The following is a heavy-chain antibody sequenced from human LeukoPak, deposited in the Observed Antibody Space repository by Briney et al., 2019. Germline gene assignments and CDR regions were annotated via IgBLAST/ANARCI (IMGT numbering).Heavy chain of an antibody. J-gene: IGHJ6*03. V-gene: IGHV3-74*01. Sequence: GGSLRLSCAASGFTFSSNWMHWVRQAPGKGLVWVSRINSDGSSTSYADSVKGRFTISRDNAKNSLYLQMNSLRAEDTAVYYCARAGITGTTQEKEPYYYYYYMDVWGKGTTVTISS. CDR1: GFTFSSNW. D-gene: IGHD1-20*01. CDR2: INSDGSST. CDR3: ARAGITGTTQEKEPYYYYYYMDV.